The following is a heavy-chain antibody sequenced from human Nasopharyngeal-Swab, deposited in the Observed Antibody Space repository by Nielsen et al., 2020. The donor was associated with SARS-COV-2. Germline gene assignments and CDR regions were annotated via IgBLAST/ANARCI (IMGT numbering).Heavy chain of an antibody. V-gene: IGHV4-59*11. J-gene: IGHJ5*02. Sequence: SETLSLTCTVSGVSITSQYWSWIRQPPGKGLEWIGYISHNSGTSYSTSLKSRVTMFLDTSKNQFSLRLRSLNAADTAVYYCAKEGATGWFDPWGQGTLVTVSS. CDR3: AKEGATGWFDP. CDR2: ISHNSGT. CDR1: GVSITSQY.